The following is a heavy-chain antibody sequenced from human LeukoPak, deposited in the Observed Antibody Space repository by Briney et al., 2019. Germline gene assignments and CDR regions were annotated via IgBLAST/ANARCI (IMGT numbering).Heavy chain of an antibody. CDR3: TTSPLGYCTSNSCYAYFDS. Sequence: PGGPLRLSCAASGFTFNNAWMSWVRRAPGKGLEGLGRITDGGTTDHAAPVKGRFTISRDDSKNTLYLQMNSLKTEDTAVYYCTTSPLGYCTSNSCYAYFDSWGQGTLVTVSS. CDR2: ITDGGTT. D-gene: IGHD2-2*01. CDR1: GFTFNNAW. V-gene: IGHV3-15*01. J-gene: IGHJ4*02.